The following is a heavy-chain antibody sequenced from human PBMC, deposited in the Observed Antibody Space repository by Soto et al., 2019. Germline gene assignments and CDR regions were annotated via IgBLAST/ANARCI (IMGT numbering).Heavy chain of an antibody. CDR2: INSDGSST. V-gene: IGHV3-74*01. D-gene: IGHD2-15*01. J-gene: IGHJ6*03. CDR3: ARVTQEGFLYYYYYMDV. Sequence: GGSLRLSCAASGFTFSSYWMHWVRQAPGKGLVWVSRINSDGSSTSYADSVKGRFTISRDNAKNTLYLQMNSLRAEDTAVYYCARVTQEGFLYYYYYMDVWGKGTTVTVSS. CDR1: GFTFSSYW.